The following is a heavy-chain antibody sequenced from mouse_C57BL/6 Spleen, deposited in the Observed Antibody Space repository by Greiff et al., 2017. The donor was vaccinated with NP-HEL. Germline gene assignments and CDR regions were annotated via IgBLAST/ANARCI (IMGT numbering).Heavy chain of an antibody. J-gene: IGHJ4*01. CDR3: ARHEGGLRLRDYAMDY. Sequence: VKLMESGAELVKPGASVKLSCKASGYTFTEYTIHWVKQRSGQGLEWIGWFYPGSGSIKYNEKFKDKATLTADKSSSTVYMELSRLTSEDAAVYFCARHEGGLRLRDYAMDYWGQGTSVTVSS. CDR2: FYPGSGSI. V-gene: IGHV1-62-2*01. D-gene: IGHD3-2*02. CDR1: GYTFTEYT.